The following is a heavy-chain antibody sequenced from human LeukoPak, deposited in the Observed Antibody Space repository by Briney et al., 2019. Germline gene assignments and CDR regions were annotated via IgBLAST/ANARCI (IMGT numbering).Heavy chain of an antibody. CDR3: ARDGITMVRGSWDV. V-gene: IGHV4-59*01. D-gene: IGHD3-10*01. CDR1: GGSISSYY. Sequence: SETLSLTCTVSGGSISSYYWSWIRQPPGKGLEWIGYIYYSGSTNYNPSLKSRVTISVDTSKNQFSLKLSSVTAADMAVYYCARDGITMVRGSWDVWGQGTTVTVSS. CDR2: IYYSGST. J-gene: IGHJ6*02.